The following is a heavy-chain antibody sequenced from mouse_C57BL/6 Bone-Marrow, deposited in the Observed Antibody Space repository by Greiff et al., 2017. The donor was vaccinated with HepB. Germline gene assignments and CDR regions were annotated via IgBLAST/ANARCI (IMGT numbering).Heavy chain of an antibody. CDR3: ATYYYGSSWFAY. CDR2: IWSGGST. CDR1: GFSFTSYG. D-gene: IGHD1-1*01. J-gene: IGHJ3*01. Sequence: VKLMESGPGLVQPSQCLSITCTVSGFSFTSYGVHWVRQSPGKGLEWLGVIWSGGSTDYNAAFISRLSISKDNSKSQVFFKMNSLQADDTAIYYCATYYYGSSWFAYWGQGTLVTVSA. V-gene: IGHV2-2*01.